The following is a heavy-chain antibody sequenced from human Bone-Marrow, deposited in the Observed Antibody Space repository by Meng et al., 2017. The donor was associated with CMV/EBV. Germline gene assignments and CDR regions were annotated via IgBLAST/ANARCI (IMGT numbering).Heavy chain of an antibody. CDR2: IYTGGST. J-gene: IGHJ4*02. CDR1: GFTISTKY. CDR3: AREYSGSYGDAFDY. D-gene: IGHD1-26*01. V-gene: IGHV3-66*01. Sequence: CAASGFTISTKYMSWVRQAPGKRLEWVSVIYTGGSTYYADSVRSKFTVSRDDSENTLFLQMKDLRAEDAALYYCAREYSGSYGDAFDYWGQGTLVTVSS.